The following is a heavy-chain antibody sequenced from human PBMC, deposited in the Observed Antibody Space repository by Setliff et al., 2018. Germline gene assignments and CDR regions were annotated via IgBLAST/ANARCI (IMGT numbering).Heavy chain of an antibody. Sequence: SETLSLTCTVPGGSISSISYYWGWIRQPPGKGLEWIGTVYDSGTTYYNPSLKSRVTIFVDTSKNQFSLNLNSVTAADTGVYYCARGIGGFCSSNSCSNESWPWGQGALVTVSS. CDR2: VYDSGTT. V-gene: IGHV4-39*01. CDR1: GGSISSISYY. J-gene: IGHJ4*02. D-gene: IGHD2-2*01. CDR3: ARGIGGFCSSNSCSNESWP.